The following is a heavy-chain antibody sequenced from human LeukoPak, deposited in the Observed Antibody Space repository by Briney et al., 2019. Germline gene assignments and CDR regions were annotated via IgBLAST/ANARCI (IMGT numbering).Heavy chain of an antibody. Sequence: GRSLRLSCAASGFTFNSYGMRWVRQAPGKGLEWVAFIRYDGSYEYYADSVKGRFTISRDNSKNTLYLQMNSLRSEERTVHYCAKDGGLHLYYYYNYMDIWGKGTTVTVSS. J-gene: IGHJ6*03. D-gene: IGHD5-24*01. CDR3: AKDGGLHLYYYYNYMDI. CDR2: IRYDGSYE. CDR1: GFTFNSYG. V-gene: IGHV3-30*02.